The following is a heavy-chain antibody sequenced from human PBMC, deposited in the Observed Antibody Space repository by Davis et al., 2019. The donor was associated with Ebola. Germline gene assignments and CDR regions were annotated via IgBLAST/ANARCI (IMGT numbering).Heavy chain of an antibody. CDR2: MNPNSGHT. D-gene: IGHD1-7*01. V-gene: IGHV1-8*01. CDR1: GYTFTNYD. J-gene: IGHJ5*02. Sequence: ASVKVSCKASGYTFTNYDINWVRQASGQGLEWMGWMNPNSGHTGYAQKFQGRVTLTRDTSISTAYMELSSLSSEDTAVYYCTRAPPGSNWNYGGNWFDPWGQGTLVTVSS. CDR3: TRAPPGSNWNYGGNWFDP.